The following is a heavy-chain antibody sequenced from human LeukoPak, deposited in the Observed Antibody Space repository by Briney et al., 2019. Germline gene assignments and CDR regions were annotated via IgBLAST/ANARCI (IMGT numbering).Heavy chain of an antibody. D-gene: IGHD2-15*01. J-gene: IGHJ4*02. CDR3: ARPNYCSGGSCSFDY. Sequence: GESLKISCKGSGYSFTSYWIGWVRQMPGKGLEWMGIIYPGDTDTRYSPSFQGQVTISADKSISTAYLQWSSLKASDTAVYYCARPNYCSGGSCSFDYWGQGTLVTVSS. V-gene: IGHV5-51*01. CDR2: IYPGDTDT. CDR1: GYSFTSYW.